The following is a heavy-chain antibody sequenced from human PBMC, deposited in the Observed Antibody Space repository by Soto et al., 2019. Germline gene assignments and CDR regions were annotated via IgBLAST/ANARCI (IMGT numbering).Heavy chain of an antibody. CDR2: ISSSSSYI. Sequence: XGSLRLSCASSVFTFSSYSMNCVRHSPGKGLEWVSSISSSSSYIYYADSVKGRFTISRDNAKNSLYLQMNSLRAEDTAVYYCARGYSSSFYYYYGMDVWGQGTTVTVS. CDR3: ARGYSSSFYYYYGMDV. CDR1: VFTFSSYS. J-gene: IGHJ6*01. V-gene: IGHV3-21*01. D-gene: IGHD6-6*01.